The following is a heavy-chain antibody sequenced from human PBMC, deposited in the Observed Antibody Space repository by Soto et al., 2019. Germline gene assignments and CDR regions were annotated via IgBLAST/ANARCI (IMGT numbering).Heavy chain of an antibody. CDR3: ARSRGSGDRYAFAI. CDR1: GFTFSSYG. D-gene: IGHD2-21*01. CDR2: IWYDGSNK. V-gene: IGHV3-33*01. Sequence: QVQLVESGGGVVQPGRSLRLSCAASGFTFSSYGMHWVRQAPGKGLEWVAVIWYDGSNKYYADSVKGRFTISRDNSKNTLYLQMNSLRAEDTAVYYGARSRGSGDRYAFAIWGQGTIVTVSS. J-gene: IGHJ3*02.